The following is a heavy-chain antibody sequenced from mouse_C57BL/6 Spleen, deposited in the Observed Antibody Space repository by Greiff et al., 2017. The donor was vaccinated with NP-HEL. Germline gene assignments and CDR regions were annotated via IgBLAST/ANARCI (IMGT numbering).Heavy chain of an antibody. Sequence: QVQLKQPGAELVRPGTSVKLSCKASGYTFTSYWMHWVKQRPGQGLEWIGVIDPSDSYTNYNQKFKGKATLTVDTSSSTAYMQLSSLTSEDSAVYYCASRDSSGPYWYFDVWGTGTTVTVAS. CDR3: ASRDSSGPYWYFDV. CDR1: GYTFTSYW. CDR2: IDPSDSYT. J-gene: IGHJ1*03. V-gene: IGHV1-59*01. D-gene: IGHD1-1*01.